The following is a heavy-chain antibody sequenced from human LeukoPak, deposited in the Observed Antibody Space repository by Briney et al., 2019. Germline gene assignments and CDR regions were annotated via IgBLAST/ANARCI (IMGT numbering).Heavy chain of an antibody. D-gene: IGHD3-10*01. J-gene: IGHJ4*02. CDR1: GVTFGSYA. CDR2: ISYDGSNK. Sequence: GRSLRLSCAASGVTFGSYAMHWVRQAPGKGLELVAVISYDGSNKYYADSVKGRFTISRDNSKNTLYLQMNSLRAEDTAVYYCARPRITSFFDYWGQGTLVTVSS. V-gene: IGHV3-30*04. CDR3: ARPRITSFFDY.